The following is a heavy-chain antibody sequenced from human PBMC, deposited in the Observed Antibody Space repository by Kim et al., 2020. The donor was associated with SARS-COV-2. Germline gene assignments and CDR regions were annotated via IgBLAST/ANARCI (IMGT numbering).Heavy chain of an antibody. CDR2: IIPIFGTA. Sequence: SVKVSCKASGGTFSSYAISWVRQAPGQGLEWMGGIIPIFGTANYAQKFQGRVTITADESTSPAYMELSSLRSEDTAVYYCAHGATTSPTPYYYYYGMDVWGQGTTVTVSS. V-gene: IGHV1-69*13. CDR3: AHGATTSPTPYYYYYGMDV. J-gene: IGHJ6*02. CDR1: GGTFSSYA. D-gene: IGHD5-12*01.